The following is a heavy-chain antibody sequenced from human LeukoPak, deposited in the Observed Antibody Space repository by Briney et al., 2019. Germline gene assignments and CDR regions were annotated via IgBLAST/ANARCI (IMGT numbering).Heavy chain of an antibody. V-gene: IGHV3-23*01. CDR1: GFTFSSYA. CDR3: ANSGIAVAGTIY. D-gene: IGHD6-19*01. J-gene: IGHJ4*02. Sequence: PGGSLRLSCAASGFTFSSYAMSWVRQAPGKGLEWVLAISGSGGSTYYADSVKGRFTISRDNSKNTLYLQMNSLRAEDTAVYYCANSGIAVAGTIYWGQGTLVTVSS. CDR2: ISGSGGST.